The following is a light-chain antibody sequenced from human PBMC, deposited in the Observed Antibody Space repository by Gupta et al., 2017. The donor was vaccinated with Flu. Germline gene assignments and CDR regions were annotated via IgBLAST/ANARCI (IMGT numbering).Light chain of an antibody. J-gene: IGLJ3*02. CDR2: VDSDGSL. CDR1: SRPTTYA. Sequence: QVVLTQSPSASASLGDSVKLTCTLSSRPTTYAIAWQQQQPDKGPRYLMKVDSDGSLNKGDGIPDRFSGSSSGAERYLTISSLQSDDEADYYCQTWGTGTRVFGGGTRLTVL. CDR3: QTWGTGTRV. V-gene: IGLV4-69*01.